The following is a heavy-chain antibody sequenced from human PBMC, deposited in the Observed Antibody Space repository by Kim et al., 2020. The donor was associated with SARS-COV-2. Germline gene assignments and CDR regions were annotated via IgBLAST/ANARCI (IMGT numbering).Heavy chain of an antibody. J-gene: IGHJ4*02. CDR2: INSDGSST. CDR1: GLTFSGYW. Sequence: GGSLRLSCAASGLTFSGYWMHWVRQAPGKGLVWVSRINSDGSSTSYVDSVKGRFTISRDNAKNTLYLQMNSLRDDDTAVYYCARRAYTSGWWYFDYWGQGILVTVSS. CDR3: ARRAYTSGWWYFDY. D-gene: IGHD6-19*01. V-gene: IGHV3-74*01.